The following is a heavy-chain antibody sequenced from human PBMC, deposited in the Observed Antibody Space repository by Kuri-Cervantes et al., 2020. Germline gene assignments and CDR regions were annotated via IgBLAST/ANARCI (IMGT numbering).Heavy chain of an antibody. D-gene: IGHD3-16*01. CDR1: GFTFDNYW. V-gene: IGHV3-7*01. J-gene: IGHJ3*02. Sequence: GGSLRLSCEASGFTFDNYWMSWVRQAPGKGLEWVANIKQDGSEKYYVDSVKGRFTISRDNARNSLFLQMNSLRAEDTALYYCARDVGGDEAFDIWGQGTMVTVSS. CDR2: IKQDGSEK. CDR3: ARDVGGDEAFDI.